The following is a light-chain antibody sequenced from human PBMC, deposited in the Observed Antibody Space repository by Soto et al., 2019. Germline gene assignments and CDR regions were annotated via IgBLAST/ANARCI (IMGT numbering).Light chain of an antibody. J-gene: IGLJ3*02. CDR1: SSDIGGYDY. CDR2: DVT. Sequence: QSALTQPPSASGSPGQSVTISCTGTSSDIGGYDYVSWHQQYPGKAPKLMIYDVTKRPSGVPDRFSGSKSGNTASLTVSGLRAEDEADYYCATWDSALSAGVFGGGTKVTVL. V-gene: IGLV2-8*01. CDR3: ATWDSALSAGV.